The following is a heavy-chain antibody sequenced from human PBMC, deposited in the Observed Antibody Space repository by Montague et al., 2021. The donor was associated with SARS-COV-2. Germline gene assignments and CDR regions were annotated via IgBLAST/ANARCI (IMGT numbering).Heavy chain of an antibody. CDR2: TYYRSKWYN. CDR1: GDSVSSNSAA. V-gene: IGHV6-1*01. J-gene: IGHJ6*02. Sequence: CAISGDSVSSNSAAWHWIRQSPSRGLEWLGRTYYRSKWYNDYAVSVKSRITINPDTSKNQFSLQLNSVTPEDTAVYYCARQPLGYDFVYYYYGMDVWGQGTMVTVSS. CDR3: ARQPLGYDFVYYYYGMDV. D-gene: IGHD5-12*01.